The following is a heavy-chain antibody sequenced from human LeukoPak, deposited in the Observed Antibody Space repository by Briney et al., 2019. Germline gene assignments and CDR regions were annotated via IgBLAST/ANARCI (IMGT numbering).Heavy chain of an antibody. CDR2: ISGSSGST. D-gene: IGHD6-13*01. V-gene: IGHV3-23*01. CDR1: GFTFSSYA. Sequence: GGSLRLSCAVSGFTFSSYAMSWVRQAPGKGLEGVSAISGSSGSTGDADSVKGRFTISRDNSKNTLYLQMNSLRAEDTAVYFCAKDYSSRWYFDYWGQGTLVTASS. J-gene: IGHJ4*02. CDR3: AKDYSSRWYFDY.